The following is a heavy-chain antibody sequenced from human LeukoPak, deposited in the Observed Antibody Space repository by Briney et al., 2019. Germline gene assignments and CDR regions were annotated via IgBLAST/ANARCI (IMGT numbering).Heavy chain of an antibody. Sequence: SVKVSCKASGGTFSSYAISWVRQAPGQGLEWMGRIIPILGIANYAQKFQGRVTITADKSTSTAYMELSSLRSEDTAVYYCAADYDILTGYYNGYFDYWGQGTLVTVSS. CDR2: IIPILGIA. D-gene: IGHD3-9*01. CDR3: AADYDILTGYYNGYFDY. CDR1: GGTFSSYA. J-gene: IGHJ4*02. V-gene: IGHV1-69*04.